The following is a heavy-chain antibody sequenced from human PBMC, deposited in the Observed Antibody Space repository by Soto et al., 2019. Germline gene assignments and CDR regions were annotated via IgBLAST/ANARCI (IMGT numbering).Heavy chain of an antibody. V-gene: IGHV3-23*01. CDR2: ISGSGGNT. D-gene: IGHD1-26*01. CDR3: AKYGRLGLY. Sequence: GGSLRLSCTASGFPFSMFPMSWVRQAPGKGLEWVSAISGSGGNTFNADSVKGRFTISRDNSKNMLYLQMNRLRAEDTAVYYCAKYGRLGLYWGQGTLVTVSS. J-gene: IGHJ4*02. CDR1: GFPFSMFP.